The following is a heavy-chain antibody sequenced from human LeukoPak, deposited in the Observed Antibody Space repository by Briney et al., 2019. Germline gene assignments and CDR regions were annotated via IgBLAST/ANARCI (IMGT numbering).Heavy chain of an antibody. Sequence: SETLSLTCTVSGGSISSSSYYWGWIRQPPGKGLEWIGSIYYSGSTYYNPSLKSRVTISVDTSKNQFSLKLSSVTAADTAVYYCARAEGLVVAFPLRYWGQGTLVTVSS. D-gene: IGHD2-15*01. CDR2: IYYSGST. CDR3: ARAEGLVVAFPLRY. J-gene: IGHJ4*02. CDR1: GGSISSSSYY. V-gene: IGHV4-39*07.